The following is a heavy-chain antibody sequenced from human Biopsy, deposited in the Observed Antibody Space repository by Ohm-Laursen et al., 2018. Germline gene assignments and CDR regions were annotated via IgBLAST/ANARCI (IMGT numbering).Heavy chain of an antibody. CDR1: GFTFSSYG. CDR3: AGDTRWSPYHMDV. V-gene: IGHV3-23*01. D-gene: IGHD4-23*01. J-gene: IGHJ6*02. Sequence: SLRLSCAASGFTFSSYGMSWVRQAPGKGLEWVSVLSGSGGTTYYADSVKGRFTISRDNSKNTLYLQMNSLTAEDTAVYYCAGDTRWSPYHMDVWGQGTTVTVSS. CDR2: LSGSGGTT.